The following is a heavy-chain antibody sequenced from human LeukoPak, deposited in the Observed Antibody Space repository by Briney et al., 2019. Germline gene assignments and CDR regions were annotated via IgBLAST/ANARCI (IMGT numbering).Heavy chain of an antibody. V-gene: IGHV3-23*01. CDR2: ISGSGGST. CDR1: GFTFSSYA. Sequence: GGSLRLSCAASGFTFSSYAMSWVRQAPGKGLEWVSAISGSGGSTYYADSVKGRFTISRDNSKNTLYLQMSSLRAEDTAVYYCAADQYYDILTGYYIRYGLDYWGQGTLVTVSS. D-gene: IGHD3-9*01. CDR3: AADQYYDILTGYYIRYGLDY. J-gene: IGHJ4*02.